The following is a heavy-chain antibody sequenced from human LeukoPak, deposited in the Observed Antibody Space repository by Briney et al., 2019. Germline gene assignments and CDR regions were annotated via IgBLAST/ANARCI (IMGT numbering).Heavy chain of an antibody. V-gene: IGHV3-33*08. CDR2: IWYDGSNK. CDR3: ARDLSDYGDYVGAFDI. D-gene: IGHD4-17*01. Sequence: LSLTCAVYGGPFSAYYWSWIRQAPGKGLEWVAVIWYDGSNKYYADSVKGRFTISRDNSKNTLYLQMNSLRAEDTAVYYCARDLSDYGDYVGAFDIWGQGTMVTVSS. J-gene: IGHJ3*02. CDR1: GGPFSAYY.